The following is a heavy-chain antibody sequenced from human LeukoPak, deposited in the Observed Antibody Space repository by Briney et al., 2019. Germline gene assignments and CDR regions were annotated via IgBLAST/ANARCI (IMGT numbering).Heavy chain of an antibody. J-gene: IGHJ4*02. Sequence: GASVKVSCKASGYTFTDYYIHWVRQAPGQGLEWMGWINPNSGGTNYARKFQGWVTMTRDTSISTAYTELSRLRSDDTAVYYCARDIGYSYGSLDYWGQGTLVTVSS. CDR1: GYTFTDYY. D-gene: IGHD5-18*01. V-gene: IGHV1-2*04. CDR3: ARDIGYSYGSLDY. CDR2: INPNSGGT.